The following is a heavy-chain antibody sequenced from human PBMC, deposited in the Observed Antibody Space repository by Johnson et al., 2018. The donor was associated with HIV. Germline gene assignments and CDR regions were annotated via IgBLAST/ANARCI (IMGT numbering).Heavy chain of an antibody. J-gene: IGHJ3*02. Sequence: QVQLVESGGGVVQPGRSLRLFCAASGFTFNSYAMHWVRPAPGKGLEWVAVISYDGSNKYYADSVKGRFTISRDNSKNTLYLQMNSLRAEDTAVYYCARDKVDDAFDIWGQGTMVTVSS. CDR3: ARDKVDDAFDI. CDR1: GFTFNSYA. CDR2: ISYDGSNK. V-gene: IGHV3-30-3*01. D-gene: IGHD1-26*01.